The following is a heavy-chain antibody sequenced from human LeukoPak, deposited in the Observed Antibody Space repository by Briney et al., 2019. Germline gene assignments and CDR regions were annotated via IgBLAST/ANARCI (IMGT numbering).Heavy chain of an antibody. V-gene: IGHV1-69*13. Sequence: SVKVSCKASGYTFTSYGISWVRQAPGQGLEWMGGIIPIFGTANYAQKFQGRVTITADESTSTAYMELSSLRSEDTAVYYCARTSSYGYRDYYYYMDVWGKGTTVTVSS. CDR2: IIPIFGTA. J-gene: IGHJ6*03. CDR1: GYTFTSYG. D-gene: IGHD5-18*01. CDR3: ARTSSYGYRDYYYYMDV.